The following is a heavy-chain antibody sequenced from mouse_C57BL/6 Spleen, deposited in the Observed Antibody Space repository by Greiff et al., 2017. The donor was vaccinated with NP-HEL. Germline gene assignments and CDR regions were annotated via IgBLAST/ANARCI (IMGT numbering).Heavy chain of an antibody. CDR2: IYPGSGST. J-gene: IGHJ2*01. CDR3: ARYDGYYPYFDY. D-gene: IGHD2-3*01. V-gene: IGHV1-55*01. CDR1: GYTFTSYW. Sequence: VQLQQSGAELVKPGASVKMSCKASGYTFTSYWITWVKQRPGHGLEWIGDIYPGSGSTNYNEKFKSKATLTVDTSSSTAYMQLSSLTSEDSAVYYCARYDGYYPYFDYWGQGTTLTVSS.